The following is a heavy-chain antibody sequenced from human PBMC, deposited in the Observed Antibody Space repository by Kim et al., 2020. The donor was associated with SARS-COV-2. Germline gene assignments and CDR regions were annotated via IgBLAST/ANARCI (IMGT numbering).Heavy chain of an antibody. V-gene: IGHV3-48*02. CDR2: ISSGGRPV. Sequence: GGSLRLSCAASGFNFGNYAMNWVRQAPGKGLEWVSYISSGGRPVFYGDSVGGRFTVSRDDAKDSLYLQMDGLRDDDTAVYFCAKDRGSEAHYGMDVWGPGTTVTVSS. J-gene: IGHJ6*02. CDR1: GFNFGNYA. D-gene: IGHD3-10*01. CDR3: AKDRGSEAHYGMDV.